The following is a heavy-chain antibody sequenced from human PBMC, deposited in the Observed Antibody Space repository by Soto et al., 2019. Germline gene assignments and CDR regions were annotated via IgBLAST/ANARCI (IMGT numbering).Heavy chain of an antibody. V-gene: IGHV1-3*01. Sequence: ASVKVSCKASGYTFTSYALPWVRQAPGQRLELMGWINAGNGNTKYSQKFPGRVTLTRATSASTAYRELSSLRSEDTAVYYCARGAYNNRIAVACTGVDYWGQGTLVTVSS. CDR2: INAGNGNT. J-gene: IGHJ4*02. CDR3: ARGAYNNRIAVACTGVDY. D-gene: IGHD6-19*01. CDR1: GYTFTSYA.